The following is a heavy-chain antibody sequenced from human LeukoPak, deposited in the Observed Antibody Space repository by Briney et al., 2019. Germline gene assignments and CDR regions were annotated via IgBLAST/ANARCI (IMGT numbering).Heavy chain of an antibody. CDR1: GFTFSSYD. J-gene: IGHJ6*03. CDR2: IGTAGDT. Sequence: GGSLRLSCAASGFTFSSYDMHWVRQATGKGLEWVSAIGTAGDTYYPGSVKGRFTISRDNAKNSLYLQMNSLRAEDTAVYYCARATTVANPVVARDRQLPYYYYMDVWGKGTTVTVSS. V-gene: IGHV3-13*01. CDR3: ARATTVANPVVARDRQLPYYYYMDV. D-gene: IGHD2-15*01.